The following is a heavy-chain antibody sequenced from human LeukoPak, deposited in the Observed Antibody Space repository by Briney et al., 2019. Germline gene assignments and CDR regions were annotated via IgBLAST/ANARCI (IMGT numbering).Heavy chain of an antibody. CDR3: AKSESGLRLGELSSFDY. D-gene: IGHD3-16*02. Sequence: GGSLRLSCAASGFTFSSYAMSWVRQAPGKGLEWVSAISGSGGSTYYADSVKGRFTVSRDNSKNTLYLQMNSLRAEDTAVYYCAKSESGLRLGELSSFDYWGQGTLVTVSS. J-gene: IGHJ4*02. CDR1: GFTFSSYA. V-gene: IGHV3-23*01. CDR2: ISGSGGST.